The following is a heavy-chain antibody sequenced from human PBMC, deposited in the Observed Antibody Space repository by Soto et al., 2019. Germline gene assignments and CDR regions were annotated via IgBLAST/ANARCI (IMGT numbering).Heavy chain of an antibody. V-gene: IGHV4-31*11. CDR1: GGSISSGGYY. CDR3: ARVMITFGGVILGYFDY. D-gene: IGHD3-16*02. J-gene: IGHJ4*02. CDR2: IYYSGST. Sequence: QVQLQESGPGLVKPSQTLSLTCAVSGGSISSGGYYWSWIRQHPGKGLEWIGYIYYSGSTYYNPSLKSRVTISVDTSKNQFSLKLSSVTAADTAVYYCARVMITFGGVILGYFDYWGQGTLVTVSS.